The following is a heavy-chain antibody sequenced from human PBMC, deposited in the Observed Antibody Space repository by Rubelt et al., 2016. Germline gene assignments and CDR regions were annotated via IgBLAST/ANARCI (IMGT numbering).Heavy chain of an antibody. D-gene: IGHD5-18*01. CDR2: INAVTVNT. V-gene: IGHV1-3*01. Sequence: QVQLVQSGAAVKKPGASVKVSCKASGYTFPSYAMHWVRPAPGQRLEWMGWINAVTVNTTYSPKFQGRVTITRDTSASTAYMGLSSLRSEDTAVYYCARSKDTAMVTDADWYFDLWGRGTLVTVSS. CDR3: ARSKDTAMVTDADWYFDL. J-gene: IGHJ2*01. CDR1: GYTFPSYA.